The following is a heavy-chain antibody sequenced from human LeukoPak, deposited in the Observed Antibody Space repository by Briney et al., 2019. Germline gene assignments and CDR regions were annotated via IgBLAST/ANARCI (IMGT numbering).Heavy chain of an antibody. D-gene: IGHD1-1*01. CDR3: AKDPRYNWNGYYFDY. CDR1: GFTFSSYG. Sequence: GGSLRLSCAASGFTFSSYGMHWVRQAPGKGLEWVAFIRYDGSNKYYADSVKGRFTISRDNSKNTLYLQMNTLRAEDTALYYCAKDPRYNWNGYYFDYWGQGTLVTVSS. V-gene: IGHV3-30*02. CDR2: IRYDGSNK. J-gene: IGHJ4*02.